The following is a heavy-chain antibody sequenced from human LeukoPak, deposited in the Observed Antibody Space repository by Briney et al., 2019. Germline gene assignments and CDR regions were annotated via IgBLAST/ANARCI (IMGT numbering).Heavy chain of an antibody. D-gene: IGHD4-17*01. CDR1: GYTFTSNY. V-gene: IGHV1-46*01. CDR3: ARDDYGDSKGRFDP. J-gene: IGHJ5*02. CDR2: ISPSGGST. Sequence: ASVTVSCKAFGYTFTSNYMHWVRQAPGQGPEWMGVISPSGGSTTYAQKFQGRVTLTRDMSTSTDYLELSSLRSDDTAVYYCARDDYGDSKGRFDPWGQGTLVTVSS.